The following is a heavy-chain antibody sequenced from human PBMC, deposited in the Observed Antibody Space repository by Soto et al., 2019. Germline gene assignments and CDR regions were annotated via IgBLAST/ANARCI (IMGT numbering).Heavy chain of an antibody. CDR1: GYNFANYW. V-gene: IGHV5-51*01. Sequence: GESLKISCKSSGYNFANYWIAWVRQMPGKGLEWMGIIYPGDSDTRYSPSFEGQVTISADKSISTAYLQWSSLKASDTAIYYCAREYERRGYQYEGNYYFHAMEVWGPGTTVTVSS. CDR3: AREYERRGYQYEGNYYFHAMEV. J-gene: IGHJ6*02. D-gene: IGHD3-22*01. CDR2: IYPGDSDT.